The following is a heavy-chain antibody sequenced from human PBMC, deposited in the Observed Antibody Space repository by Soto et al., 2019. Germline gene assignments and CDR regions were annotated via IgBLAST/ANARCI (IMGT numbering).Heavy chain of an antibody. CDR3: ARFTYKSGFNWFDP. CDR1: GGAIGSHY. D-gene: IGHD5-12*01. CDR2: IYSSGNT. Sequence: LSETLSLTCSISGGAIGSHYWTWIRQPAGKGLEWIGRIYSSGNTKYNPSLQSRVNMSLDTSKNRFSLRLESVTAADTAVYFCARFTYKSGFNWFDPWGQGTQVT. V-gene: IGHV4-4*07. J-gene: IGHJ5*02.